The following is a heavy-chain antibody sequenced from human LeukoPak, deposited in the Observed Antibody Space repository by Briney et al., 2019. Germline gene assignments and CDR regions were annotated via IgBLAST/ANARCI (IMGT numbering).Heavy chain of an antibody. D-gene: IGHD1-26*01. CDR2: ISYDGSNK. CDR3: ATTLDRIVGATHFDY. Sequence: GGSLRLSCAASGFTFSSYGMHWVRQAPGKGLEWVAVISYDGSNKYYADSVGGRFTISRDNSKNTLYLQMNSLRAEDTAVYYCATTLDRIVGATHFDYWGQGTLVTVSS. V-gene: IGHV3-30*03. J-gene: IGHJ4*02. CDR1: GFTFSSYG.